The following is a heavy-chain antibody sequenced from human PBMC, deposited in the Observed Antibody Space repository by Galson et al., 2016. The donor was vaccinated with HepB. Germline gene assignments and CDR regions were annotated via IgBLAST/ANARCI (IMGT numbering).Heavy chain of an antibody. CDR3: ARDYGDYADY. Sequence: SVKVSCKASGYTLTGYYIYRVRQAPGQGLEWMEWINPSSGGANYAQKFQGRVTMTRDTSVSTAYMELSRLRSDDTAVYYCARDYGDYADYWGQGTLVTVSS. J-gene: IGHJ4*02. V-gene: IGHV1-2*02. D-gene: IGHD4-17*01. CDR2: INPSSGGA. CDR1: GYTLTGYY.